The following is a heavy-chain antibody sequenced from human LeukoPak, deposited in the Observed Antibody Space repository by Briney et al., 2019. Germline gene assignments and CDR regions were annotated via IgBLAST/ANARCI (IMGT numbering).Heavy chain of an antibody. V-gene: IGHV4-39*07. CDR1: GGSISSSSYY. CDR3: ARALRGYCSGGSCYHFDY. CDR2: IYYSGST. D-gene: IGHD2-15*01. J-gene: IGHJ4*02. Sequence: SETLSPTCTVSGGSISSSSYYWGWIRQPPGKGLEWIGSIYYSGSTYYNPSLKSRVTISVDTSKNQFSLKLSSVTAADTAVYYCARALRGYCSGGSCYHFDYWGQGTLVTVSS.